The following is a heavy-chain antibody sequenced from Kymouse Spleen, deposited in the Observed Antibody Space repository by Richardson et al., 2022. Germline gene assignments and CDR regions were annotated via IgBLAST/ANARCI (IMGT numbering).Heavy chain of an antibody. Sequence: QVQLVESGGGVVQPGRSLRLSCAASGFTFSSYGMHWVRQAPGKGLEWVAVIWYDGSNKYYADSVKGRFTISRDNSKNTLYLQMNSLRAEDTAVYYCARELLWFGEFPYYYGMDVWGQGTTVTVSS. CDR1: GFTFSSYG. V-gene: IGHV3-33*01. CDR2: IWYDGSNK. D-gene: IGHD3-10*01. CDR3: ARELLWFGEFPYYYGMDV. J-gene: IGHJ6*02.